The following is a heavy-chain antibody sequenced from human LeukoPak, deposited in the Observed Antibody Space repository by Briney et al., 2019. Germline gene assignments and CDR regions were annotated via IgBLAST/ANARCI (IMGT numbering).Heavy chain of an antibody. D-gene: IGHD2-15*01. CDR2: IRSKAYGGTT. CDR1: GFTFGDYA. Sequence: GGSLRLSCTASGFTFGDYAMSWFRQAPGKGLEWVGFIRSKAYGGTTEYAASVKGRFTISRDDSKTIAYLQMNSLKTEDTAVYYCTRERESPLPFDYWGQGTLVTVSS. J-gene: IGHJ4*02. V-gene: IGHV3-49*03. CDR3: TRERESPLPFDY.